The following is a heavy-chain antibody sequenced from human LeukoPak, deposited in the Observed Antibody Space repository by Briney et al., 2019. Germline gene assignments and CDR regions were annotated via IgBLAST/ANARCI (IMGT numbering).Heavy chain of an antibody. D-gene: IGHD2-2*01. V-gene: IGHV4-61*01. CDR2: IYYSGST. J-gene: IGHJ4*02. CDR1: GYSISSGYY. CDR3: AGDSRGFDY. Sequence: SETLSLTCTVSGYSISSGYYWSWIRQPPGKGLEWIGYIYYSGSTNYNPSLKSRVTISVDTSKNQFSLKLSSVTAADTAVYYCAGDSRGFDYWGQGTLVTVSS.